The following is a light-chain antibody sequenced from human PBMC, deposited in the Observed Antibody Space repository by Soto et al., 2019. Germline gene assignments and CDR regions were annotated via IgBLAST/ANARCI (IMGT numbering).Light chain of an antibody. CDR3: HQYGSSPLPGGSPLP. CDR1: QSVSGNY. CDR2: GAS. Sequence: ENVLTQSPGTLSLSPGERATLSCRASQSVSGNYLAWYQHKPGQAPRLLIYGASSRATGIADRFSDSGSGTDFTLTISRLEPEDFAVYYCHQYGSSPLPGGSPLPFGGGTKVEIK. V-gene: IGKV3-20*01. J-gene: IGKJ4*01.